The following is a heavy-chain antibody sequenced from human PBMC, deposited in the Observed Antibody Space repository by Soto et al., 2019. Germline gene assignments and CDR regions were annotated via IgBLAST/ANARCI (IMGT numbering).Heavy chain of an antibody. CDR1: GFTFSDYP. CDR3: XXTVTIDGRGRGL. J-gene: IGHJ4*02. V-gene: IGHV3-23*01. D-gene: IGHD2-15*01. CDR2: ISGNGATT. Sequence: EVQLLESGGGLVQPGGSLRISCEGSGFTFSDYPMTWVRQAPGKGLEWVSGISGNGATTYYADSVKGRFTTSRDNSKNTLYLQMNNLXXXXXXXXXXXXTVTIDGRGRGLWGQGTLVIVSS.